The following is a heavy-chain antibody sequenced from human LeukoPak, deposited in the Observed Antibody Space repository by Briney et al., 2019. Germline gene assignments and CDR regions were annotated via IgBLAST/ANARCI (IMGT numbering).Heavy chain of an antibody. J-gene: IGHJ4*02. CDR2: IKQDGSEK. V-gene: IGHV3-7*01. Sequence: GGSLRLSCAASGFTFSSYWMSWVRQAPGKGLEWVANIKQDGSEKYYVDSVKGRFTISRDNAKNSLYLQMNSLRAEDTAVYYCARVGGFWGYFVRDYWGQGTLVTVSS. D-gene: IGHD3-16*01. CDR1: GFTFSSYW. CDR3: ARVGGFWGYFVRDY.